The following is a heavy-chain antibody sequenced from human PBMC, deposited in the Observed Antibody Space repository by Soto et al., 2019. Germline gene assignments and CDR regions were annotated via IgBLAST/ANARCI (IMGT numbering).Heavy chain of an antibody. J-gene: IGHJ4*02. Sequence: GGSLRLSCVASGFTFSYYAMGWLRQAPGKGLEWVSVIDNSGGTTYYTDSVKGRFTISRDNSKNTLYLQMSSLRAEDTAIYYCAKDATRSDGWYYFDYWGQGXLVTVYS. CDR3: AKDATRSDGWYYFDY. D-gene: IGHD6-19*01. CDR2: IDNSGGTT. CDR1: GFTFSYYA. V-gene: IGHV3-23*01.